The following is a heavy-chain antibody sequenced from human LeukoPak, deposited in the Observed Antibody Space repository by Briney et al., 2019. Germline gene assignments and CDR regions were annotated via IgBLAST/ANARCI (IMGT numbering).Heavy chain of an antibody. CDR3: ARMSSYCDY. V-gene: IGHV3-7*01. J-gene: IGHJ4*02. Sequence: PGGSLRLSCAASGFGFSNYWMSWVRQAPGKGLEWVANMNEDGSEKNYVDSVKGRFTVSRDNARSSLYLQMNSLRAEDTGVYFCARMSSYCDYWGQGTLVTVSS. CDR1: GFGFSNYW. D-gene: IGHD2-2*01. CDR2: MNEDGSEK.